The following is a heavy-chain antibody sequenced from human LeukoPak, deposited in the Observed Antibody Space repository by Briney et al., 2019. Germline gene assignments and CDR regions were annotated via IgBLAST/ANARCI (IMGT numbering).Heavy chain of an antibody. CDR3: ARGHLVFAY. V-gene: IGHV4-59*01. J-gene: IGHJ4*02. CDR2: VYYSGST. CDR1: GGSISSYY. Sequence: SSETLSLTCTASGGSISSYYWSWIRQPPGKGLEWIGYVYYSGSTSYNPSLKSRVTISVDTSKNQFSLKVSSVTAADTALYYCARGHLVFAYWGQGTLVTVSS. D-gene: IGHD6-6*01.